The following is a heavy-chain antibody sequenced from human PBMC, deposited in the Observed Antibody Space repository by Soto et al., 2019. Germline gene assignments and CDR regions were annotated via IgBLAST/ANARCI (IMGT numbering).Heavy chain of an antibody. CDR2: IFANGHT. V-gene: IGHV4-4*07. CDR3: VASLAASGLNWLDP. J-gene: IGHJ5*02. Sequence: SETLSLTCIVSGGSISEKYWNWVRQPPGKGLEWIGLIFANGHTDYNPSLKSRVTMSVDASKNQFSLRLTSMTAAATAVYYCVASLAASGLNWLDPWGRETLVTVSS. CDR1: GGSISEKY. D-gene: IGHD6-13*01.